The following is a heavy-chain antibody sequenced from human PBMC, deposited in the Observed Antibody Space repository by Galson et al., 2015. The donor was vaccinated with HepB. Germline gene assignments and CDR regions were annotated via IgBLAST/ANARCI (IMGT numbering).Heavy chain of an antibody. J-gene: IGHJ5*02. CDR2: INPKTGAT. CDR3: ARGHVKCDITSWFDP. CDR1: GYTFIDHY. D-gene: IGHD3-9*01. Sequence: SVKVSCKASGYTFIDHYLHWVRQAPGQGLEWMGWINPKTGATNYAENFQGRVTMTRDTSTTTAYLELRSDDTALYYCARGHVKCDITSWFDPWVQGTLVTVPS. V-gene: IGHV1-2*02.